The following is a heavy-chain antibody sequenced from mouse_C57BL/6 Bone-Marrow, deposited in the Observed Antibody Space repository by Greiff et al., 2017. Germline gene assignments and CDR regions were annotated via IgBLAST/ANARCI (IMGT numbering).Heavy chain of an antibody. CDR1: GFTFSSYA. Sequence: EVMLVESGEGLVKPGGSLKLSCAASGFTFSSYAMSWVRQTPEKRLEWVAYISSGGDYIYYADTVKGRFTISRDNARNTLYLQMSSLKSEDTAMYYCTRFDDDDRGFDYWGQGTTLTVSS. CDR3: TRFDDDDRGFDY. D-gene: IGHD2-4*01. V-gene: IGHV5-9-1*02. J-gene: IGHJ2*01. CDR2: ISSGGDYI.